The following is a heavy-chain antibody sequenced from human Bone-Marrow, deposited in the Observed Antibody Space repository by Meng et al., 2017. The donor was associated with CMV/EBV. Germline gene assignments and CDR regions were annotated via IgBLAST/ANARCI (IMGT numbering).Heavy chain of an antibody. Sequence: ASVKVSCKASGYTFTGYYMHWVRQAPGQGLEWMGWINPNSGGTNYAQRFQGRVTMTRNTATGTAYMELSSLTSDDTAVYYCARGGGCSDIPCPTDYWGQGTLVTVSS. D-gene: IGHD2-15*01. CDR3: ARGGGCSDIPCPTDY. CDR2: INPNSGGT. V-gene: IGHV1-2*02. J-gene: IGHJ4*02. CDR1: GYTFTGYY.